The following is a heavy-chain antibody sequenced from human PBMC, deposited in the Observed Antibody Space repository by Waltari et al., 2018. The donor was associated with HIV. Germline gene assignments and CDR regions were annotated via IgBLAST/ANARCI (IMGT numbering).Heavy chain of an antibody. D-gene: IGHD2-15*01. V-gene: IGHV3-30*04. CDR1: APIFRDFA. J-gene: IGHJ4*02. CDR2: ISRDGSDE. CDR3: AREGIVAAPFDF. Sequence: QVKLVHSGGRSPPPPPPPRPSPAVSAPIFRDFAVHWVRQAPGKGPEGVTVISRDGSDEYCADSLQGRFTISRDNSKNSLHLHMNSLRPKDTAVYYCAREGIVAAPFDFWGLGTLVTVSS.